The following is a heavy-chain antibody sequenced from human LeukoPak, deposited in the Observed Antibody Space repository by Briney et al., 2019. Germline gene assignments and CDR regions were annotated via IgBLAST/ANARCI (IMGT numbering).Heavy chain of an antibody. D-gene: IGHD6-13*01. CDR1: GFTFSSYA. V-gene: IGHV3-48*03. CDR3: ARDSSSWYGSFDY. Sequence: PGGSLRLSCAASGFTFSSYAMSWVRQAPGKGLEWVSYISSSGSTIYYADSVKGRFTISRDNAKNSLYLQMNSLRAEDTAVYYCARDSSSWYGSFDYWGQGTLVTVSS. J-gene: IGHJ4*02. CDR2: ISSSGSTI.